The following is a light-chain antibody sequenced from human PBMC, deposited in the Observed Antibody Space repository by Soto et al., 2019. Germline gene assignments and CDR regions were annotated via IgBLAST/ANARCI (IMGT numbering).Light chain of an antibody. CDR1: QSISSW. Sequence: DIQMTQSPSTLSASVGDRVTITCRASQSISSWLAWYQQKPGKAPKLLIYKASSLESGVQARFSGSGSGTEFTLTISSLESDDFAVYYCQQYENSPRTFGQGTKVDIK. J-gene: IGKJ1*01. CDR3: QQYENSPRT. V-gene: IGKV1-5*03. CDR2: KAS.